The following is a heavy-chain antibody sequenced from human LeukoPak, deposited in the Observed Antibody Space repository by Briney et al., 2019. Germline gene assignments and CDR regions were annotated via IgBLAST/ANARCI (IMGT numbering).Heavy chain of an antibody. D-gene: IGHD6-6*01. CDR2: ISSGSSDI. J-gene: IGHJ4*02. Sequence: GGSLRLSCAASGFTFSNYGMNWVRQVPGKGLEWISYISSGSSDIYYADSVKGRFTISRDNAKNSLYLQMNSLRVEDTALYYCAGGRAFYSSSLFDYWGQGTLVTVSS. V-gene: IGHV3-48*01. CDR3: AGGRAFYSSSLFDY. CDR1: GFTFSNYG.